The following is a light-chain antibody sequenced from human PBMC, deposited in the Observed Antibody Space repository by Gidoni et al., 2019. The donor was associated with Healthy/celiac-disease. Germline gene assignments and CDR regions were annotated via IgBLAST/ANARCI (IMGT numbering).Light chain of an antibody. CDR2: SNN. CDR1: SSNIVSNT. V-gene: IGLV1-44*01. Sequence: QSVLTQPPSASGTPGTRVTISCSGSSSNIVSNTVNWYQQLPGTAPKLLIYSNNQRPSGVPDRFSGSKSGTSASLAISGLQSEDEADYYCAAWDDSLNGWVFCGGTKLTVL. J-gene: IGLJ3*02. CDR3: AAWDDSLNGWV.